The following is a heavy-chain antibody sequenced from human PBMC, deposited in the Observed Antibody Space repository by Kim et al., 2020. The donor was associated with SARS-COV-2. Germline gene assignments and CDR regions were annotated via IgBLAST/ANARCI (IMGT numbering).Heavy chain of an antibody. Sequence: ASVKVSCKASGYTFTSYYMHWVRQAPGQGLEWMGIINPSGGSTSYAQKFQGRVTMTRDTSTSTVYMELSSLRSEDTAVYYCASVAAVVPAAIYYYGMDVWGQGTTVTVSS. CDR2: INPSGGST. CDR1: GYTFTSYY. J-gene: IGHJ6*02. CDR3: ASVAAVVPAAIYYYGMDV. D-gene: IGHD2-2*01. V-gene: IGHV1-46*01.